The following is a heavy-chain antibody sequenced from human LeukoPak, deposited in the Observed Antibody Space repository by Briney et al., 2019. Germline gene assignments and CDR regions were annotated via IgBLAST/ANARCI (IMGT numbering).Heavy chain of an antibody. CDR3: ARNYYDSSGYYTDY. V-gene: IGHV1-2*06. D-gene: IGHD3-22*01. CDR1: GYTFTGYY. J-gene: IGHJ4*02. CDR2: INPNGGGT. Sequence: ASVKVSCKASGYTFTGYYMHWVRQAPGQGLEWMGRINPNGGGTNYAQKFQGRVTMTRDTSISTAYMELSRLRSDDTAVYYCARNYYDSSGYYTDYWGQGTLVTVSS.